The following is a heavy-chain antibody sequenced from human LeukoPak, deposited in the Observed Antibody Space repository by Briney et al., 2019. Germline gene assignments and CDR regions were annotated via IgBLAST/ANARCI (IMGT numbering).Heavy chain of an antibody. Sequence: SETLSLTCTVPGGSISSYYWSWIRQPPGKGLEWIGYIYYSGSTNYNPSLKSRVTISVDTSKNQFSLKLSSVTAADTAVYYCARVIGAYNWFDPWGQGTLVTVSS. CDR3: ARVIGAYNWFDP. J-gene: IGHJ5*02. V-gene: IGHV4-59*01. D-gene: IGHD1-26*01. CDR1: GGSISSYY. CDR2: IYYSGST.